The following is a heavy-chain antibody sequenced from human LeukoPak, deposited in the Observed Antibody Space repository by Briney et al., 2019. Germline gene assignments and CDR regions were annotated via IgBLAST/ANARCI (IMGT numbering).Heavy chain of an antibody. CDR1: GSTFRTYR. CDR2: IKEDGSER. CDR3: VREREQWEQQQIFDY. V-gene: IGHV3-7*01. D-gene: IGHD1-26*01. Sequence: GGSLRLSCAASGSTFRTYRMSWVRQAPGKGLEWVAGIKEDGSERYYVESVKGRFTISRDNAENSLSLQMNRLRVEDTALFYCVREREQWEQQQIFDYWGQGTLVTVSS. J-gene: IGHJ4*02.